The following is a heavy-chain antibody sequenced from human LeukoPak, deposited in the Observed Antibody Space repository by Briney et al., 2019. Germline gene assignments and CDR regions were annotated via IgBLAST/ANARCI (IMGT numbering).Heavy chain of an antibody. V-gene: IGHV1-69*13. CDR3: ARDHGSYYFDY. CDR1: GGTFSSYA. J-gene: IGHJ4*02. CDR2: IIPIFGTA. D-gene: IGHD3-10*01. Sequence: SVKVSCKASGGTFSSYAISWVRQAPGQGLEWMGGIIPIFGTANYAQKFQGRVTITADESTSTAYTELSSLRSEDTAVYYCARDHGSYYFDYWGQGTLVTVSS.